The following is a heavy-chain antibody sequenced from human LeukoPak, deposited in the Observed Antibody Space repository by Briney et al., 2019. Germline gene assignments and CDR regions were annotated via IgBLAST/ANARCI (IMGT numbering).Heavy chain of an antibody. V-gene: IGHV4-31*03. Sequence: PSETLSLTCTVSGGSISSGGYYWSWIRQHPGKGLGWIGYIYYSGSTYYNPSLKSRVTISVDTSKNQFSLKLSSVTAADTAVYYCARDFGYYDILTGYRDAFDIWGQGTMVTVSS. CDR3: ARDFGYYDILTGYRDAFDI. J-gene: IGHJ3*02. CDR2: IYYSGST. D-gene: IGHD3-9*01. CDR1: GGSISSGGYY.